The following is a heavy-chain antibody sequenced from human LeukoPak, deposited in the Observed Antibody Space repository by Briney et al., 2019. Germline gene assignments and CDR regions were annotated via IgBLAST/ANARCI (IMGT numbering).Heavy chain of an antibody. CDR2: MNPTSGNT. CDR1: GYTFTTYD. Sequence: ASVKVSCKASGYTFTTYDFNWLRQATGQGLEWMGWMNPTSGNTGYAQNFQGRVTMTRDTSTSTAYLELSSLGSEDTAVYYCTRNIAPGGKGYYFDYWGQRTLVTVSS. J-gene: IGHJ4*02. V-gene: IGHV1-8*01. D-gene: IGHD6-13*01. CDR3: TRNIAPGGKGYYFDY.